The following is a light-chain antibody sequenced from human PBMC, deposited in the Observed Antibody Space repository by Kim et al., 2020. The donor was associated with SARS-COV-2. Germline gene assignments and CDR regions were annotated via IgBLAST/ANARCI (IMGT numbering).Light chain of an antibody. CDR2: DAS. CDR1: QDISNY. J-gene: IGKJ3*01. V-gene: IGKV1-33*01. CDR3: QHYDSLVLT. Sequence: DIQMTQSPSSLSASVGDRVTITCQASQDISNYLNWYQQKPGKAPKLLIYDASDLETGVPSRFSGSGSGTDFTFTISSLQPEDIATYYCQHYDSLVLTFGPGTKVDIK.